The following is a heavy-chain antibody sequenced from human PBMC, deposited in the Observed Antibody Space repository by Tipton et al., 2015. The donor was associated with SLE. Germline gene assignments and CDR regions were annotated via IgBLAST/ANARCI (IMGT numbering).Heavy chain of an antibody. Sequence: GSLRLSCAASGFTFSSYWMSWVRQAPGKGLEWVANIKQDGSEKYYVDSVKGRFTISRDNAKNSLYLQMNSLRAEDTAVYYCARGLGGMIVVDYGMDVWGQGTTVTVSS. J-gene: IGHJ6*02. V-gene: IGHV3-7*03. CDR1: GFTFSSYW. CDR2: IKQDGSEK. CDR3: ARGLGGMIVVDYGMDV. D-gene: IGHD3-22*01.